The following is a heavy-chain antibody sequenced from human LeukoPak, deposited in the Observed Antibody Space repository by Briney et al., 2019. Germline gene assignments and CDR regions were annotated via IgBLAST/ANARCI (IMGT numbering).Heavy chain of an antibody. CDR2: IFYSGST. CDR3: ARDWGSYYYDSSGYYRGFDI. J-gene: IGHJ3*02. V-gene: IGHV4-59*02. Sequence: SETLSLTCTVSGGSVSDYYWSWIRLPPGKGLEWIGYIFYSGSTYYNPSLKSRVTISVDTSKNQFSLKLSSVTAADTAVYYCARDWGSYYYDSSGYYRGFDIWGQGTMVTVSS. CDR1: GGSVSDYY. D-gene: IGHD3-22*01.